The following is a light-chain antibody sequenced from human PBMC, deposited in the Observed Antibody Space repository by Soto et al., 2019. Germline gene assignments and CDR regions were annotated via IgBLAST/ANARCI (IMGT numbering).Light chain of an antibody. CDR2: AVS. V-gene: IGLV2-14*03. CDR1: SSDLGGYNY. CDR3: CSYTRASTLV. Sequence: QSVLTQPASVSGSPGQSITISCTGTSSDLGGYNYVSWYQQHPGKAPKLIIYAVSNRPSGVSDRFSVSKSGYTASLTISGLQAEDEADYYCCSYTRASTLVFGTGTKLTVL. J-gene: IGLJ1*01.